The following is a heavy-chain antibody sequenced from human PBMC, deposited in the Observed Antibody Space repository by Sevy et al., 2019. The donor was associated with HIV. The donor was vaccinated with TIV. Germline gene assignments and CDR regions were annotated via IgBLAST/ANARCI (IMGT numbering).Heavy chain of an antibody. Sequence: GGSLRLSCAASGFTFNRYSMHWVRQAPGKGLEWVATISFDATNKHYADSVKGRFTISRDNFQNSLFLQMDSLRPEDTDVYYCALERLSSDVAEYFQNWGQGTLVTVSS. V-gene: IGHV3-30-3*01. CDR1: GFTFNRYS. CDR2: ISFDATNK. J-gene: IGHJ1*01. D-gene: IGHD1-1*01. CDR3: ALERLSSDVAEYFQN.